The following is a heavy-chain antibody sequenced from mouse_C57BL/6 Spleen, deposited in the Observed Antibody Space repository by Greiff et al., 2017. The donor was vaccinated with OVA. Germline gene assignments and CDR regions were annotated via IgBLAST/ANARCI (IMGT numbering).Heavy chain of an antibody. V-gene: IGHV14-4*01. CDR3: TTGSGSSYFDY. D-gene: IGHD1-1*01. CDR2: IDPENGDT. J-gene: IGHJ2*01. Sequence: EVQLQQSGAELVRPGASVKLSCTASGFNIKDDYMHWVKQRPEQGLEWIGWIDPENGDTEYASKFQGKATITADTSSNTAYLQRSSLTSEDTAVYYCTTGSGSSYFDYWGQGTTLTVSS. CDR1: GFNIKDDY.